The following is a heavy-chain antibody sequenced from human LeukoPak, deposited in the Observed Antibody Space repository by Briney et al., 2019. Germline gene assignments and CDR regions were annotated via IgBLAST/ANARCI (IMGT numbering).Heavy chain of an antibody. CDR2: IYNGGNT. D-gene: IGHD1-26*01. Sequence: SETLSLTCTVSGVSINTYYASWIRQAPGKGLEFIGFIYNGGNTNYNPSLKSRATILVDTSNNQFSLRLTSVTAADTAMYYCAAGPWELDFWGQGTLVTVSS. V-gene: IGHV4-4*09. CDR1: GVSINTYY. J-gene: IGHJ4*02. CDR3: AAGPWELDF.